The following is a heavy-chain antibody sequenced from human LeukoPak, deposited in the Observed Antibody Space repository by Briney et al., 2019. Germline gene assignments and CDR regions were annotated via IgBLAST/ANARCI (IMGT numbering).Heavy chain of an antibody. CDR1: GFTFSSYW. CDR3: ARVQGHPPNGLDV. J-gene: IGHJ3*01. CDR2: INSDASST. Sequence: GGSLRLSCAASGFTFSSYWMHWVRQAPGKGLVWVSRINSDASSTSYSDSVKGRFTISRDNAKNTLYLQMNSLRAEDTAVYYCARVQGHPPNGLDVWGQGTMVTVSS. V-gene: IGHV3-74*01. D-gene: IGHD2-8*01.